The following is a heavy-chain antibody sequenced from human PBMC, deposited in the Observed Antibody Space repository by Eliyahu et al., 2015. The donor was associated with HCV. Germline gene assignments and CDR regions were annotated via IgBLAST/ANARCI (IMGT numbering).Heavy chain of an antibody. Sequence: QVQLQQWGAGLLKPSETLSLTCXVXGGSFSGYYWSXIRQPPGKGLEWIGESNHSGSTNYNPSLKSRVTISVDTSKNQFSLKLNSVTAADTAVYYCARAGSGSYVGANYYYGMDVWGQGTTVTVSS. V-gene: IGHV4-34*01. CDR3: ARAGSGSYVGANYYYGMDV. J-gene: IGHJ6*02. D-gene: IGHD3-10*01. CDR1: GGSFSGYY. CDR2: SNHSGST.